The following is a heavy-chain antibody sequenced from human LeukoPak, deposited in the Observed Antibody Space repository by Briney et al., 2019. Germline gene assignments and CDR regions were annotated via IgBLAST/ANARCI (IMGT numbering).Heavy chain of an antibody. Sequence: ASVKVSCKISGYTLTELSMHWVRQAPGKGLEWMGGFDPQDGETIDAQKFHGTVTMTEDTSTDTPYIELSRLRSEDTAVYYCATGVAVAGSIGGFGYWGQATLATVSS. V-gene: IGHV1-24*01. CDR1: GYTLTELS. D-gene: IGHD6-19*01. CDR2: FDPQDGET. CDR3: ATGVAVAGSIGGFGY. J-gene: IGHJ4*02.